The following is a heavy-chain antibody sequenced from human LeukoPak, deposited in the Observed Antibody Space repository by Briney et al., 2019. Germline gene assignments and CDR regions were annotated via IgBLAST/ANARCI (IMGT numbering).Heavy chain of an antibody. D-gene: IGHD1/OR15-1a*01. CDR3: VRDRHWTNDWVFDY. CDR2: IYFSGNT. V-gene: IGHV4-38-2*02. CDR1: GYSISSGYY. J-gene: IGHJ4*02. Sequence: SETLSLTCTVSGYSISSGYYWGWIRQPPGKGLEWIGSIYFSGNTYYNPSLKSRVTISLHTSKNQFSLKLSSVNAADTAVYYCVRDRHWTNDWVFDYWGQGTLVTVSS.